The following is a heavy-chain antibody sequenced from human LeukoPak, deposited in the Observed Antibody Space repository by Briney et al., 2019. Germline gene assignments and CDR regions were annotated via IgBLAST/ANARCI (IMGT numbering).Heavy chain of an antibody. CDR1: GFTVGNNH. CDR3: ARGLVAGTGFDY. CDR2: ISWKGGNI. V-gene: IGHV3-53*01. Sequence: GGPLRLSCAASGFTVGNNHMNWVRQAPGKGLEWVSGISWKGGNIDYADSVKGRFTISRDNSKNTLYLQMNSLRAEDTAVYYCARGLVAGTGFDYWGQGTLVTVSS. J-gene: IGHJ4*02. D-gene: IGHD6-19*01.